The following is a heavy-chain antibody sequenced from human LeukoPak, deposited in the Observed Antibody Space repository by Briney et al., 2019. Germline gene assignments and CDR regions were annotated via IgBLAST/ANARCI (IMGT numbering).Heavy chain of an antibody. CDR3: ARATYDSSGSAGY. J-gene: IGHJ4*02. CDR2: INPNSGGT. D-gene: IGHD3-22*01. Sequence: ASVKVYCKASGYTFTGYYMHWVRQAPGQGLEWMGWINPNSGGTNYAQKFQGRVTMTRDTSISTAYMELSRLRSDDTAVYYCARATYDSSGSAGYWGQGTLVTVSS. V-gene: IGHV1-2*02. CDR1: GYTFTGYY.